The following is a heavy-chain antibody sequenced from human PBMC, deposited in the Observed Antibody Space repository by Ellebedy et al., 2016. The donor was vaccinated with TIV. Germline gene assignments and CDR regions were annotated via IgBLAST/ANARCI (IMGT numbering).Heavy chain of an antibody. CDR3: TTDSPTYYSGSPGYPFDY. Sequence: PGGSLRLSCAASGFIFNDAWMSWVRRAPGKGLEWIGRIKSDADGGTTDYGTPVKGRFTISRNDSQTTLYLRLNSLKTEDTAVYYCTTDSPTYYSGSPGYPFDYWGEGTLVTVSS. J-gene: IGHJ4*02. D-gene: IGHD3-22*01. CDR1: GFIFNDAW. V-gene: IGHV3-15*01. CDR2: IKSDADGGTT.